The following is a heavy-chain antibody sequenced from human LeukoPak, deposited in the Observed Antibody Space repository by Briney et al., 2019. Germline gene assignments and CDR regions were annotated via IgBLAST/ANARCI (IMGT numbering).Heavy chain of an antibody. Sequence: GGSLRLSCAASGFTFSSYAMHWVRQAPGKGLEWVAVISYDGSNKYYADSVKGRFTISRDNSKNTLYLQMNSLRAEDTAVYYCAREDYGLDYWGQGTLVTVSS. V-gene: IGHV3-30-3*01. CDR1: GFTFSSYA. CDR2: ISYDGSNK. CDR3: AREDYGLDY. J-gene: IGHJ4*02. D-gene: IGHD4/OR15-4a*01.